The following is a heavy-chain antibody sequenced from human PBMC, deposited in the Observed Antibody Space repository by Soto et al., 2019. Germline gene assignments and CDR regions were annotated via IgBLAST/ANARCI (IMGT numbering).Heavy chain of an antibody. CDR1: GYTFTSYA. D-gene: IGHD3-9*01. V-gene: IGHV1-3*01. J-gene: IGHJ5*02. CDR3: ARTVMMYDILTGYYSLNWFDP. CDR2: INAGNGNT. Sequence: ASVKVSCKASGYTFTSYAMHWVRQAPGQRLEWMGWINAGNGNTKYSQKFQGRVTITRDTSASTAYMELSSLRSEDTAVYYCARTVMMYDILTGYYSLNWFDPWGQGTLVTVSS.